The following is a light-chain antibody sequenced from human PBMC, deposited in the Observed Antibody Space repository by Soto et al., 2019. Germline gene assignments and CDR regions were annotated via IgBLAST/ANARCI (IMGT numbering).Light chain of an antibody. Sequence: EIVLTQSPATLSLSPGERATLSCRASQSVSRNLAWYQQKPGQAPRLLIYDASNRATGIPARFSGSGSGTEFTLTISSLQPEDFAVYYCQQHNNWPRTFGQGTKVDIK. CDR1: QSVSRN. CDR2: DAS. V-gene: IGKV3-11*01. CDR3: QQHNNWPRT. J-gene: IGKJ1*01.